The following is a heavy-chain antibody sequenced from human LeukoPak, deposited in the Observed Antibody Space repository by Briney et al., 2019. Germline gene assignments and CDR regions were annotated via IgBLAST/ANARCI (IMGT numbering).Heavy chain of an antibody. J-gene: IGHJ4*02. Sequence: GGSLRLSCAASGFTFSSYSMNWVRQAPGKGLEWVSSISSSSSYIYYADSVKGRFTISRDNAKNSLYLQMNSLRAEDTAVYYCARDEDPRIYGSGDYFDYWGQGTLVTVSS. CDR1: GFTFSSYS. V-gene: IGHV3-21*01. CDR2: ISSSSSYI. CDR3: ARDEDPRIYGSGDYFDY. D-gene: IGHD3-10*01.